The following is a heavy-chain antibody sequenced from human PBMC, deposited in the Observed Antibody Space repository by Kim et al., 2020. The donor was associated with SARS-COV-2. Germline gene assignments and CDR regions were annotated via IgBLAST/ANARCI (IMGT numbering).Heavy chain of an antibody. J-gene: IGHJ4*02. CDR2: INPSGGST. D-gene: IGHD3-16*02. Sequence: ASVKVSCKASGYTFTSYYMHWVRQAPGQGLEWMGIINPSGGSTSYAQKFQGRVTMTRDTSTSTVYMELSSLRSEDTAVYYCARTVSYYDYVWGSYRSAAFDYWGQGTLVTVSS. CDR1: GYTFTSYY. V-gene: IGHV1-46*01. CDR3: ARTVSYYDYVWGSYRSAAFDY.